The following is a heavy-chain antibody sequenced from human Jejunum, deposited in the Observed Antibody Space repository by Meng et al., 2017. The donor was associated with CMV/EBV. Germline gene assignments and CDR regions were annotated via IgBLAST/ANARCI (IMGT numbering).Heavy chain of an antibody. V-gene: IGHV4-59*01. J-gene: IGHJ4*02. CDR2: VYYSGST. CDR3: ARVPAELGSSSSWYYFDY. D-gene: IGHD6-13*01. CDR1: SICIFS. Sequence: SICIFSWTWFRPPPGKGLEWIGYVYYSGSTNSTPSLKSRVTISVDTSKNQFSLKLSSVTAADTAVYYCARVPAELGSSSSWYYFDYWGQGTLVTVSS.